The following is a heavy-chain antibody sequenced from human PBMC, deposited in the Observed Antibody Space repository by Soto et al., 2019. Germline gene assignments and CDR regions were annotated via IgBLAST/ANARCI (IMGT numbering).Heavy chain of an antibody. Sequence: GGSLRLSCAASGFTFSSYGMHWVRQAQGKGLEWVAVISYDGSNKYYADSVKGRFTISRDNSKNTLYLQMNSLRAEDTAVYYCANDPRLFGVVIMGYFDYWGQGTLVTVSS. J-gene: IGHJ4*02. V-gene: IGHV3-30*18. CDR2: ISYDGSNK. CDR1: GFTFSSYG. D-gene: IGHD3-3*01. CDR3: ANDPRLFGVVIMGYFDY.